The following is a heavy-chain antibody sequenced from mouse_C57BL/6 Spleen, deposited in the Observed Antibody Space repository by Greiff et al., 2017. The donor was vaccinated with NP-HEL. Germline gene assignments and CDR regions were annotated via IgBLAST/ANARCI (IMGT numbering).Heavy chain of an antibody. CDR3: ATYVGAMDY. CDR2: INPNNGGT. Sequence: VQLQQSGPELVKPGASVKISCKASGYTFTDYYMNWVKQSHGKSLEWIGDINPNNGGTSYNQKFKGKATLTVDKSSSTAYMELRSLTSEDSAVYYCATYVGAMDYWGQGTSVTVSS. CDR1: GYTFTDYY. D-gene: IGHD3-1*01. J-gene: IGHJ4*01. V-gene: IGHV1-26*01.